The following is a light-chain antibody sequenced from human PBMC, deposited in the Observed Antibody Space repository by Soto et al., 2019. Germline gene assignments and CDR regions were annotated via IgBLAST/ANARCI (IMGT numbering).Light chain of an antibody. CDR1: QSISSS. Sequence: DIQMTQSPSSLSASVGDRVTITCRASQSISSSINWYQQKSGKAPKLLISAASRLQSGVPSRFIGSGSGTDFTLIISSLQPEDFVSYYCQQGYSTPADTFGQGTKLEIK. CDR3: QQGYSTPADT. V-gene: IGKV1-39*01. J-gene: IGKJ2*01. CDR2: AAS.